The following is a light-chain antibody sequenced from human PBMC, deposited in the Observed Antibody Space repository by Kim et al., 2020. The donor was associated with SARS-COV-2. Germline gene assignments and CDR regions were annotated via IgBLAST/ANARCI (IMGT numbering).Light chain of an antibody. CDR2: DVN. J-gene: IGLJ3*02. CDR3: SSYRTSHTWV. Sequence: GQSITISCAGTSSDVGGYDYVSWYQQFPGKAPKLMIYDVNNRPSGVSNRFSGSKSGNTASLTISGLQAEVEADYYCSSYRTSHTWVFGGGTQLTVL. V-gene: IGLV2-14*04. CDR1: SSDVGGYDY.